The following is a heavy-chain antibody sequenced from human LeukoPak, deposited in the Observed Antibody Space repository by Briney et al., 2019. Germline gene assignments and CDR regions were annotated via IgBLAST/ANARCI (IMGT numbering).Heavy chain of an antibody. CDR2: IYYSGST. CDR3: ARIVRSQEMATIKSNYFDY. CDR1: GGSISSYY. D-gene: IGHD5-24*01. J-gene: IGHJ4*02. V-gene: IGHV4-59*01. Sequence: SETLSLTCTVSGGSISSYYWSWIRQPPGKGLEWLGYIYYSGSTNYNPSLKSRVTISVDTSKNQFSLKLSSVTAADTAVYYCARIVRSQEMATIKSNYFDYWGQGTLVTVSS.